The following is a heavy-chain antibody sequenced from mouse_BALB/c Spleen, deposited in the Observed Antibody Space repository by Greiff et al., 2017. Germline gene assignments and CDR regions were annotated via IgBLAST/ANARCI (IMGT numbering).Heavy chain of an antibody. CDR2: INPSNGRT. CDR1: GYTFTSYW. CDR3: ARYYGNAMDY. Sequence: QVQLQQPGAELVKPGASVKLSCKASGYTFTSYWMHWVKQRPGQGLEWIGEINPSNGRTNYNEKFKSKATLTVDKSSSTTYMQLSSLTSEDSAVYDYARYYGNAMDYWGQGTSVTVSS. J-gene: IGHJ4*01. D-gene: IGHD2-1*01. V-gene: IGHV1S81*02.